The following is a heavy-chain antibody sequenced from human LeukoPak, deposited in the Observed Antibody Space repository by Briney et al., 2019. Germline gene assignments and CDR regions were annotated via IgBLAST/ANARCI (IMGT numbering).Heavy chain of an antibody. Sequence: GGSLRLSCAASGFSVSNTYMSWVRQAPGKGLEWVSVIYSGDSGVSTYYADSVKGRFTISRHNSKNTLYLQMSSLRAEDTAVYFCARSAARLRYYYAMGVWGQGTTVTVCS. CDR3: ARSAARLRYYYAMGV. J-gene: IGHJ6*02. CDR1: GFSVSNTY. CDR2: IYSGDSGVST. V-gene: IGHV3-53*04. D-gene: IGHD6-6*01.